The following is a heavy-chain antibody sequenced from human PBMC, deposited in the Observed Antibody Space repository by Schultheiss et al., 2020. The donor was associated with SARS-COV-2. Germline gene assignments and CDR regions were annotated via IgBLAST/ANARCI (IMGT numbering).Heavy chain of an antibody. J-gene: IGHJ6*02. CDR3: ARVLLWFGEPRNEYYYYGMDV. Sequence: GGSLRLSCAASAFTFSDYYMTWIRQAPGKGLEWVSGISWNSGSIGYADSVKGRFTISRDSSMNTLYLQMNSLRAEDTAVYYCARVLLWFGEPRNEYYYYGMDVWGQGTTVTVSS. D-gene: IGHD3-10*01. CDR2: ISWNSGSI. CDR1: AFTFSDYY. V-gene: IGHV3-11*04.